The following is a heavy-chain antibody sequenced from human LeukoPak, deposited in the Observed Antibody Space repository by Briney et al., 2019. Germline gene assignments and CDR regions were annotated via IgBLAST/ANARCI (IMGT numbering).Heavy chain of an antibody. CDR1: GYTFTGYY. D-gene: IGHD5-18*01. CDR3: ARDTSGAVREYSYGLGFYYFEY. V-gene: IGHV1-2*02. Sequence: ASVKVSCKASGYTFTGYYMHWVRQAPGQGLEWMGWINPNSGGTNYAQKFQGRVTMTRDTSISTAYMGLSRLRSDDTAVYYCARDTSGAVREYSYGLGFYYFEYWGQGTLVTVSS. J-gene: IGHJ4*02. CDR2: INPNSGGT.